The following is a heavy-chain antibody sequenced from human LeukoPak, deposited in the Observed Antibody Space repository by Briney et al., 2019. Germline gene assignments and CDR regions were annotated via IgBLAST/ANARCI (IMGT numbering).Heavy chain of an antibody. V-gene: IGHV3-30-3*01. Sequence: PGRSLRLSCAASGFTFSSYAMHWVRQAPGKGLEWVAVISYDGSNKYYADSVKGRFTISRDNSKNTLYLQMNSLRAEDTAVYYRARGHYYGSGSYYRALYYYYGMDVWGQGTTVSVS. CDR1: GFTFSSYA. J-gene: IGHJ6*02. D-gene: IGHD3-10*01. CDR2: ISYDGSNK. CDR3: ARGHYYGSGSYYRALYYYYGMDV.